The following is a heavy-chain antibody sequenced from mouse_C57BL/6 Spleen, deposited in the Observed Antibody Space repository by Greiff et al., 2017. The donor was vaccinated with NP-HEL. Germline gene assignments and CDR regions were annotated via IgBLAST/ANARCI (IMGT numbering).Heavy chain of an antibody. CDR3: TREVGRDAMDY. D-gene: IGHD4-1*01. V-gene: IGHV1-26*01. Sequence: EVQLQQSGPELVKPGASVKISCKASGYTFTDYYMNWVKQSHGKSLEWIGDINPNNGGTSYNQKFKGKATLTVDKSSSTAYMELRSLTSEDSAVYYCTREVGRDAMDYWGQGTSVTVSS. CDR1: GYTFTDYY. J-gene: IGHJ4*01. CDR2: INPNNGGT.